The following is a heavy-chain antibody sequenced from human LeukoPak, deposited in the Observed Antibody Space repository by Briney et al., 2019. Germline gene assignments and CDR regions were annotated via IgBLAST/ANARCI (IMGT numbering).Heavy chain of an antibody. CDR1: GGSISTSNYY. V-gene: IGHV4-61*05. CDR2: IFYSGTT. CDR3: ARWDRDWDYFDY. Sequence: SETLSLTCTVSGGSISTSNYYWSWIRQPPGKGLEWIGFIFYSGTTNYNPSLKSRVTISVDTSKNQFSLRLSSVTAADTAVYYCARWDRDWDYFDYWGQGTLVTVSS. D-gene: IGHD3/OR15-3a*01. J-gene: IGHJ4*02.